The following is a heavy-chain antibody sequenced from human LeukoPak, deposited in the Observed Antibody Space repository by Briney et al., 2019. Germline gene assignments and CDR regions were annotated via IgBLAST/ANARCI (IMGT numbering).Heavy chain of an antibody. Sequence: SETLSLTCTVSGGSISSYYWSWLRQPPGKGLEWIGYIYYSGSTNYNPSLKSRVTISVDTSKNQFSLKLRSVTAADTAVYYCARDSYGYGGVDYWGQGTLVTVSS. J-gene: IGHJ4*02. V-gene: IGHV4-59*01. CDR2: IYYSGST. CDR3: ARDSYGYGGVDY. D-gene: IGHD4-23*01. CDR1: GGSISSYY.